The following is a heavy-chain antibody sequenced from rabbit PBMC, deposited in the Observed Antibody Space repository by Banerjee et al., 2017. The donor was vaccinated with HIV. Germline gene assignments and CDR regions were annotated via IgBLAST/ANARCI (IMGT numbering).Heavy chain of an antibody. J-gene: IGHJ6*01. V-gene: IGHV1S40*01. CDR1: GFTISSSYW. D-gene: IGHD4-2*01. CDR2: IDSDSSGST. CDR3: ARGSAYAGAGYAL. Sequence: QSLEESGGDLVKPGASLTLTCTASGFTISSSYWMCWVRQAPGKGLEWIACIDSDSSGSTYYASWAKGRFTISKTSSTTVTLQMTSLTAADTATYFCARGSAYAGAGYALWGPGTLVTVS.